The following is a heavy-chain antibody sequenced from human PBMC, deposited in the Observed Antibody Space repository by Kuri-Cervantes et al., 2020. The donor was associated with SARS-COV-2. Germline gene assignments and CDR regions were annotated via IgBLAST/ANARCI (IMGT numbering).Heavy chain of an antibody. CDR1: GFTFSSYS. Sequence: GESLKISCAASGFTFSSYSMSWVRQAPGKGWEWVSAISGSGGRTYYADSVKDRLTISRDNSKNTLYLQMNSLRAEDTAVYYCAKTEQMGGAFDIWGQGTMVTVSS. J-gene: IGHJ3*02. CDR2: ISGSGGRT. V-gene: IGHV3-23*01. D-gene: IGHD3-16*01. CDR3: AKTEQMGGAFDI.